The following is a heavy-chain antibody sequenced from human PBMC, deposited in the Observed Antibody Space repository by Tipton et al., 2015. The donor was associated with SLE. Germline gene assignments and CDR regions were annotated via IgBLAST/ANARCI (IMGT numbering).Heavy chain of an antibody. CDR2: IYSGGST. D-gene: IGHD2-15*01. Sequence: GSLRLSCTASGFTFSNYAMTWVRQAPGKGLEWVSLIYSGGSTYYADSVKGRFTISRDNSKNTLYLQMNSLRAEDTAVYYCAKDPGWFDYWGQGTLVTVSS. J-gene: IGHJ4*02. CDR1: GFTFSNYA. CDR3: AKDPGWFDY. V-gene: IGHV3-23*03.